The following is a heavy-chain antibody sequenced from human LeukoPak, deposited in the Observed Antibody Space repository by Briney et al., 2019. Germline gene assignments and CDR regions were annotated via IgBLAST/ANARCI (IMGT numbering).Heavy chain of an antibody. Sequence: TSETLSLTCTVSGYSISSGYYWGWIRQPPGKGLEWIGSTYHSGSTYYNPSLKSRVTISVDTSKNQFSLKLSSVTAADTAVYYCARHEDTALVVSPFDYWGQGTLVTVSS. CDR1: GYSISSGYY. J-gene: IGHJ4*02. D-gene: IGHD5-18*01. CDR2: TYHSGST. V-gene: IGHV4-38-2*02. CDR3: ARHEDTALVVSPFDY.